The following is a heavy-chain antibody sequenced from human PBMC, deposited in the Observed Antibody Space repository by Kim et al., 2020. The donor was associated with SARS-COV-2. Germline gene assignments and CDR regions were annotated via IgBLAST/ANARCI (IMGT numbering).Heavy chain of an antibody. CDR1: GFTFSSHW. D-gene: IGHD6-19*01. CDR3: ARRQFTSGWYYFDY. Sequence: GGSLRLSCAASGFTFSSHWMHWVPQAPGKGLVWVSRINSDGSTISYADSVKGRFTISRDNAKNTLYLQMNSLRAEDTAVYYCARRQFTSGWYYFDYWGQG. J-gene: IGHJ4*02. CDR2: INSDGSTI. V-gene: IGHV3-74*01.